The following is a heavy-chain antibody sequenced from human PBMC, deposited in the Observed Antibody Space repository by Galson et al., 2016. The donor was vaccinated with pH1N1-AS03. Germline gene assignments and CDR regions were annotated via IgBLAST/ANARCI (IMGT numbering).Heavy chain of an antibody. Sequence: SETLSLTCAVSGGSMTSPDWWTWVRQPPGKGLAWIGEVHYSGTTSYNPSLNSRVTMSIDKSNNQFSLNLGSVTAADTAVYFCASAGYHTPGYHYWGQGALVTVSS. CDR1: GGSMTSPDW. V-gene: IGHV4-4*02. D-gene: IGHD5-18*01. J-gene: IGHJ4*02. CDR2: VHYSGTT. CDR3: ASAGYHTPGYHY.